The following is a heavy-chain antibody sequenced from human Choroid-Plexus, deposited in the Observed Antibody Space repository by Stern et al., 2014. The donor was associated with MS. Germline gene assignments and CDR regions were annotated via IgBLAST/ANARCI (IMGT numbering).Heavy chain of an antibody. J-gene: IGHJ5*02. CDR2: ASYDGSNK. D-gene: IGHD2/OR15-2a*01. CDR1: GFTFGSCA. Sequence: VQLVESGGGVVQPGRPLRLSCVASGFTFGSCAMHWVRPAPGKGLEWVAGASYDGSNKYYADSVKGRFTISRDNSQNTLYMQMSSLRPEDTAVYYCAKDRQYLTYFFDHWGQGSLVTVSS. CDR3: AKDRQYLTYFFDH. V-gene: IGHV3-30*18.